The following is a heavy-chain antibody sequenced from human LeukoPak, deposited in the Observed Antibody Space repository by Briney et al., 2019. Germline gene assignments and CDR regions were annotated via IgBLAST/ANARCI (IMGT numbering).Heavy chain of an antibody. D-gene: IGHD6-13*01. V-gene: IGHV3-11*05. CDR2: ISSSSYT. J-gene: IGHJ5*02. CDR1: GFTFSDYY. Sequence: GGSLRLSCAASGFTFSDYYMSWIRQAPGKGLEWVSYISSSSYTNYADSVKGRFTISRDNPKNSLYLQMNSLRAEDTAVYYCARDSTGYSSSWPRGGWFDPWGQGTLVTVSS. CDR3: ARDSTGYSSSWPRGGWFDP.